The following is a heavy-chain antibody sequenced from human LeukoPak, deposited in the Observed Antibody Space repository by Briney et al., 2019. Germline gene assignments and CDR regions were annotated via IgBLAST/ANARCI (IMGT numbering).Heavy chain of an antibody. J-gene: IGHJ6*02. D-gene: IGHD2-21*01. Sequence: PSETLSLTCAVSGGSISSSNWWSWIRQPPGKGLEWIGEINHSGSTNYNPSLKSRVTISVDTSKNQFSLKLSSVTAADTAVYYCARGRLKGLDVWGQGTTVTVSS. CDR1: GGSISSSNW. CDR2: INHSGST. CDR3: ARGRLKGLDV. V-gene: IGHV4-4*02.